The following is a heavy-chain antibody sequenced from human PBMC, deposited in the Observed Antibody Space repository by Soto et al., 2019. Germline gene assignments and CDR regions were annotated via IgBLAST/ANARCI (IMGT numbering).Heavy chain of an antibody. J-gene: IGHJ4*02. CDR3: ARDSYGTY. Sequence: PGGSLSLSCAASVFTFSNNYMSWVRQAPGKRLEWVSLLYNDGSTFYTDSVKGRFTISRDDSKNTLYLQMNSLRAEDTAVYYCARDSYGTYWGQGTLVTVSS. D-gene: IGHD5-18*01. CDR1: VFTFSNNY. V-gene: IGHV3-53*01. CDR2: LYNDGST.